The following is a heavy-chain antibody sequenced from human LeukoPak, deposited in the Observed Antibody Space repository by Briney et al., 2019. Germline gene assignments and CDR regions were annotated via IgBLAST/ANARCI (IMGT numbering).Heavy chain of an antibody. V-gene: IGHV3-23*01. Sequence: GGSLRLSCAASGFTFSSYAMSWVRQAAGKGPEWVSARGGRGGSTYYADSVGGRFTISRNNAKNSLYLQMNSLRAEDTAVYYCTTVPKSYYDSSGYDSDFDYWGQGTLVTVSS. CDR2: RGGRGGST. CDR1: GFTFSSYA. CDR3: TTVPKSYYDSSGYDSDFDY. J-gene: IGHJ4*02. D-gene: IGHD3-22*01.